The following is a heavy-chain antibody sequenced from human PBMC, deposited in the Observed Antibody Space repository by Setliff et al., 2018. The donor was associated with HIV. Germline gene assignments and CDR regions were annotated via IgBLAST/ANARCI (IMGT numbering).Heavy chain of an antibody. CDR1: GGTFSTYA. CDR2: IIPIFGTT. J-gene: IGHJ4*02. V-gene: IGHV1-69*13. D-gene: IGHD3-10*01. CDR3: AAVESFMFQGVRN. Sequence: GASVKVSCKASGGTFSTYAISWVRQAPGQGLEWLGGIIPIFGTTIYAEKFQGRVTISADESTSTAYMELNSLRFEDTAVYYCAAVESFMFQGVRNWGQGTLVTVSS.